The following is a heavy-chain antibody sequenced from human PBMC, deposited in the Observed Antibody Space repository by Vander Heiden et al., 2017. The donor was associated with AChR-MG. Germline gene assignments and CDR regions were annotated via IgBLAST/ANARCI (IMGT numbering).Heavy chain of an antibody. CDR3: AKYGGSRTVFGRPHYFDS. Sequence: EVQLVESGGGLVQPGRSLRLSCAASGFTFDDYAMHWVRQAPGKCLEWVSSISWNSGTVLYADSVNGRFTISRDNAKNSLYLQMNSLRPEDTALYYCAKYGGSRTVFGRPHYFDSWGHGTLVTVSS. D-gene: IGHD3-16*01. CDR1: GFTFDDYA. CDR2: ISWNSGTV. J-gene: IGHJ4*01. V-gene: IGHV3-9*01.